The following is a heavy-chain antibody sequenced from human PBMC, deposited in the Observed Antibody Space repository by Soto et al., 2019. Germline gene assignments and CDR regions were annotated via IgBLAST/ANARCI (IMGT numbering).Heavy chain of an antibody. D-gene: IGHD2-15*01. CDR3: ARGDPHSFEGRYYYYMDV. Sequence: ESGGGVVQPGRSLRLSCAASGFTFSSYGMHWVRQAPGKGLEWVAVIWYDGSNKYYADSVKGRFTISRDNSKNTLYLQMNSLRAEDTAVYYCARGDPHSFEGRYYYYMDVWGKGTTVTVSS. J-gene: IGHJ6*03. CDR1: GFTFSSYG. V-gene: IGHV3-33*01. CDR2: IWYDGSNK.